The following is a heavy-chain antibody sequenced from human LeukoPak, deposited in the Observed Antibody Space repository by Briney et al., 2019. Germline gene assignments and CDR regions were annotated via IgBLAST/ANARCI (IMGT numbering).Heavy chain of an antibody. CDR3: ASSYYYGSGSYYPDAFDI. Sequence: PGRSLRLSCAASGFIFSSYAIHWVRQAPGKGLEWVAVISYDGSNKYYADSVKGRFTISRDNSKITLYLQMNSLRAEDTAVYYCASSYYYGSGSYYPDAFDIWGPGTMVTVSS. CDR2: ISYDGSNK. CDR1: GFIFSSYA. V-gene: IGHV3-30*04. D-gene: IGHD3-10*01. J-gene: IGHJ3*02.